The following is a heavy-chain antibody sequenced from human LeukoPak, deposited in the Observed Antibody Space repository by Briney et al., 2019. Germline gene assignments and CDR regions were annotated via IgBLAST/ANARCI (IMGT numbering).Heavy chain of an antibody. CDR2: ISNSGNTI. V-gene: IGHV3-11*01. J-gene: IGHJ4*02. D-gene: IGHD3-10*01. CDR1: GFTFGDYY. CDR3: ARDQGNLLWFGELLY. Sequence: PGGSLRLSCAASGFTFGDYYMTWIRQAPGKGLEWVSYISNSGNTIKEADSVKGRFTISRDNAKNSLYLQMNSLRAEDTAVYYCARDQGNLLWFGELLYWGQGTLVTVSS.